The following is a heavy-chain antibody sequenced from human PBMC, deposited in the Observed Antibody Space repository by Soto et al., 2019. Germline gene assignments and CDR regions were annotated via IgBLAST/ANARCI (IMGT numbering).Heavy chain of an antibody. D-gene: IGHD2-2*01. CDR1: GGSITSNAYY. Sequence: SETLSLTCTVSGGSITSNAYYWGWIRQPPGKGLEWLGYIYYSGSASYKQSLKSRVTMSVDTSKNQFSLKLSSVTAADTAVYYFARIGVPAAMYYYYYGMDVWGQGTTVTVSS. CDR2: IYYSGSA. J-gene: IGHJ6*02. V-gene: IGHV4-39*01. CDR3: ARIGVPAAMYYYYYGMDV.